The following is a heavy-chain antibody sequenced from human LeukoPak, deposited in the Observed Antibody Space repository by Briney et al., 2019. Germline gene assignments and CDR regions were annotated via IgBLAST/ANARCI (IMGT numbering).Heavy chain of an antibody. CDR1: GYTFTAFY. Sequence: ASVKVSCKASGYTFTAFYMHWVRQAPGQGLECMGRINPNSGATNYAQKFQGRVTMTRDTSISTAYMELSRLRSDDTAVYYCARAHLKAAAGYNWFDPWGQGTLVTVSS. V-gene: IGHV1-2*02. CDR3: ARAHLKAAAGYNWFDP. J-gene: IGHJ5*02. D-gene: IGHD6-13*01. CDR2: INPNSGAT.